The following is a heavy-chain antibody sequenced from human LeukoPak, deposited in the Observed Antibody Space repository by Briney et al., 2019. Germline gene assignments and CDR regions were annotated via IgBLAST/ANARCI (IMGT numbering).Heavy chain of an antibody. V-gene: IGHV7-4-1*02. J-gene: IGHJ5*02. D-gene: IGHD2-2*01. CDR2: INTNTGNP. Sequence: GASVKVSCKASGYTFTNYPMNWVRQAPGQGLEWMGWINTNTGNPTYAQAFTGRFVFSLDTTVSTAYLQISSLKTEDTAVYYCARGGGLHRYCSSTSCFDTWGRGTLVTVSS. CDR3: ARGGGLHRYCSSTSCFDT. CDR1: GYTFTNYP.